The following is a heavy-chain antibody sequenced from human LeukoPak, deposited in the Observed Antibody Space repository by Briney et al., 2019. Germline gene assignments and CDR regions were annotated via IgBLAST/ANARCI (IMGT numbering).Heavy chain of an antibody. CDR3: AREVVTASFSSWFDP. CDR1: VGTFSSYA. Sequence: SVKVSCKASVGTFSSYAISWVRQAPGQGLEWMGGIIPIFGTANYAQKFQGRVTITADESTSTAYMELSSLRSEDTAVYYCAREVVTASFSSWFDPWGQGTLVTVSS. CDR2: IIPIFGTA. J-gene: IGHJ5*02. D-gene: IGHD2-21*02. V-gene: IGHV1-69*13.